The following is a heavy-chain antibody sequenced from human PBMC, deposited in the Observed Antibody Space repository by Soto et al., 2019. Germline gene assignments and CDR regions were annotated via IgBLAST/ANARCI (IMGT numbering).Heavy chain of an antibody. CDR2: ISAYNGNT. V-gene: IGHV1-18*01. CDR3: ARVPGYCSGGSCSTFDY. J-gene: IGHJ4*02. D-gene: IGHD2-15*01. CDR1: GYTFTSYG. Sequence: ASVKVSCKASGYTFTSYGISWVRQAPGQGLEWMGWISAYNGNTNYAQKLQGRVTMTTDTSTSTAYMELRSLRSDDTAVYYCARVPGYCSGGSCSTFDYWGQGTLVTVS.